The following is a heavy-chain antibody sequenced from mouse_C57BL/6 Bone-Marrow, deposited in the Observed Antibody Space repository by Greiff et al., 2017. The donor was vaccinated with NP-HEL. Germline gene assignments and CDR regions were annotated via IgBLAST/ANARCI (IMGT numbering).Heavy chain of an antibody. CDR2: IDPENGDT. Sequence: VQLQQSGAELVRPGASVKLSCTASGFNIKDDYMHWVKQRPEQGLEWIGWIDPENGDTEYASKFQGKATMTADTSSNTAYLQLSSLTSADTAGCCCTTGGSSPYAMDYWGQGTSVTVSS. V-gene: IGHV14-4*01. CDR1: GFNIKDDY. CDR3: TTGGSSPYAMDY. D-gene: IGHD1-1*01. J-gene: IGHJ4*01.